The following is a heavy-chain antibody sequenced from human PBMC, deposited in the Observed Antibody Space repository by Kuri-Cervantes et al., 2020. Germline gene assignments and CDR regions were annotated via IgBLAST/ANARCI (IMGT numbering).Heavy chain of an antibody. J-gene: IGHJ4*02. D-gene: IGHD6-13*01. Sequence: ESLKISCAASGFTFSSYWMSWVRQALGKGLEWVSAISGSGGSTYYADSVKGRFTISRDNSKNTLYLQMNSLRAEDTAVYYCAKAWRYSSSWYYFDYWGQGTLVTVSS. CDR3: AKAWRYSSSWYYFDY. CDR1: GFTFSSYW. V-gene: IGHV3-23*01. CDR2: ISGSGGST.